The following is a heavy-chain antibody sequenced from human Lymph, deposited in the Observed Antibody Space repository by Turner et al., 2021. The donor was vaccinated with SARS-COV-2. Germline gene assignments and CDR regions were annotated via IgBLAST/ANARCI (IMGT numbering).Heavy chain of an antibody. CDR1: GFTFDDYA. CDR3: AKDLAGTYYSSFDY. Sequence: EVQLVESGGGLVQPGRSLRLPCAVSGFTFDDYAMHWVRQAPGKGLEWVSGINWSGGSIAYADSVKGRFTITRDNPKNSLYLQMNSLRAEDTAFYYCAKDLAGTYYSSFDYWGQGTLVTVSS. D-gene: IGHD1-26*01. V-gene: IGHV3-9*01. CDR2: INWSGGSI. J-gene: IGHJ4*02.